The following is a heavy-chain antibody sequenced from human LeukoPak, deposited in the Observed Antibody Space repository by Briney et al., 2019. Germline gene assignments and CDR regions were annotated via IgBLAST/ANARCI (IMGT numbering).Heavy chain of an antibody. CDR2: IIPIFGTA. CDR1: GGTFTSYA. J-gene: IGHJ4*02. Sequence: SVSVSFKASGGTFTSYAISWVRQAPGQGLEWMGGIIPIFGTANYAQKFQGRVTITTDESTSTAYMELSSLRSEDTAVYYCARRGSYYDSSGYYYYYFDYWGQGTLVTVSS. CDR3: ARRGSYYDSSGYYYYYFDY. V-gene: IGHV1-69*05. D-gene: IGHD3-22*01.